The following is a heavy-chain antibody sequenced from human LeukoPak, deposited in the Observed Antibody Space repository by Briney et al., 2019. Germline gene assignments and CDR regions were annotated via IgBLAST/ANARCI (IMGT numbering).Heavy chain of an antibody. V-gene: IGHV4-39*01. J-gene: IGHJ4*02. CDR3: ARQTGSGLFILP. CDR2: IYYSGNT. D-gene: IGHD3/OR15-3a*01. Sequence: WVRQAPGKGLEWIGSIYYSGNTYYNASLKSQVSISIDTSKNQFSLRLTSVTAADTAVYYCARQTGSGLFILPGGQGTLVTVSS.